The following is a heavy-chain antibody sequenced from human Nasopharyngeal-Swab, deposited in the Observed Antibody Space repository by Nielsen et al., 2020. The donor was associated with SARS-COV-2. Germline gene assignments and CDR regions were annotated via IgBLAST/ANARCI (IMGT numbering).Heavy chain of an antibody. J-gene: IGHJ4*02. CDR3: ARQPDRYYYDSSGYSDY. CDR2: IYHSGST. D-gene: IGHD3-22*01. Sequence: WIRQPPGQELEWIGEIYHSGSTNYNPSLKSRVTISVDKSKNQFSLKLSSVTAADTAVYYCARQPDRYYYDSSGYSDYWGQGTLVTVSS. V-gene: IGHV4-4*02.